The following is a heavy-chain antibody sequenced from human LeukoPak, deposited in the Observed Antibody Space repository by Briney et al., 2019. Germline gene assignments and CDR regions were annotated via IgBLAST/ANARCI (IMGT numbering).Heavy chain of an antibody. CDR3: ARAWKTYCSSTSCYPYYYYGMDV. J-gene: IGHJ6*04. D-gene: IGHD2-2*01. CDR2: IKQDGSEK. V-gene: IGHV3-7*03. CDR1: GCTFSSYW. Sequence: GGSLRLSCAASGCTFSSYWMSWVRQAPGKGLEWVANIKQDGSEKYYVDSVKGRFTISRDNAKSSLYLQMNSLRAEDTAVYYCARAWKTYCSSTSCYPYYYYGMDVWGKGTTVTVSS.